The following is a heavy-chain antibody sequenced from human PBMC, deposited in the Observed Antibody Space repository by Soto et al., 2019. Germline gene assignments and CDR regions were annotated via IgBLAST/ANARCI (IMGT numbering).Heavy chain of an antibody. D-gene: IGHD3-9*01. CDR1: GGSISSYS. CDR3: ARAQYSIFGDYYYGMDV. V-gene: IGHV4-59*01. J-gene: IGHJ6*02. CDR2: IYYSGST. Sequence: KSSETLSLTCTVSGGSISSYSWSWIRQPPGKGLEWIGYIYYSGSTNYNPSLKSRVTISVDTSKNQFSLKLSSVTAADTAVYYCARAQYSIFGDYYYGMDVLGQGTTVTGSS.